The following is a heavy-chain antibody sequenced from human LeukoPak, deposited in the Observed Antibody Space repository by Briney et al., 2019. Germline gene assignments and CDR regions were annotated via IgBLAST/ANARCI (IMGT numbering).Heavy chain of an antibody. D-gene: IGHD3-10*01. V-gene: IGHV4-59*01. CDR2: IYYSGST. CDR1: GGSISNYY. Sequence: SETLSLTCTVSGGSISNYYWNWIRQPPGKGLEWIGYIYYSGSTSYNPSLKSRVTISVDTSKNQFSLKLSSVTAADTAVYYCARGVPGFGFGGYMVDVWGKGTTVTVSS. J-gene: IGHJ6*04. CDR3: ARGVPGFGFGGYMVDV.